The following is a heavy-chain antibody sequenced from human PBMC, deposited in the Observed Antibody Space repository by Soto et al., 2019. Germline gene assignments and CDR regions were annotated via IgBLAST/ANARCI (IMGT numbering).Heavy chain of an antibody. CDR3: ARWDDYVWGSYRSLYYYYGMDV. CDR2: ISYDGSNK. Sequence: GGSLRLSCAASGSTFSSYSMHWVRQAPGKGLEWVAVISYDGSNKYYADSVKGRFTISRDNAKNSLYLQMNSLRAEDTAVYYSARWDDYVWGSYRSLYYYYGMDVWGQGTTVTVSS. CDR1: GSTFSSYS. J-gene: IGHJ6*02. V-gene: IGHV3-30*03. D-gene: IGHD3-16*02.